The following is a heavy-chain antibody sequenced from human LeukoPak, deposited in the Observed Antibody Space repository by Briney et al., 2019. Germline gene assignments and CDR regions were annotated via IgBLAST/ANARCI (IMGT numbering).Heavy chain of an antibody. Sequence: GGSLRLSCAASGFTFSSYWMHWVRQAPGKGLVWVSRINSDGSSTSYADSVKGRFTISRDSARNTLYLQMNSLRAEDTAVYYCAPVVVGACFFDYWGQGTLVTVSS. J-gene: IGHJ4*02. CDR2: INSDGSST. V-gene: IGHV3-74*01. CDR1: GFTFSSYW. CDR3: APVVVGACFFDY. D-gene: IGHD3-22*01.